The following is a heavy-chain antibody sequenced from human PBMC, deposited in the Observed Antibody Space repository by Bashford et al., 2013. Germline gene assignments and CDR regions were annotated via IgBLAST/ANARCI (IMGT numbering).Heavy chain of an antibody. V-gene: IGHV1-2*02. CDR3: ARGLQRLGVLAF. D-gene: IGHD6-25*01. CDR1: RYSFSDYF. J-gene: IGHJ4*02. CDR2: INPKSGAT. Sequence: VASVKVSCKASRYSFSDYFIHWVRQAPGQGLEWMGWINPKSGATYYAEKFQGRVTMTRDTSNDTAYVEVSRLRSDDTAIYYCARGLQRLGVLAFWGQGTLVTVSS.